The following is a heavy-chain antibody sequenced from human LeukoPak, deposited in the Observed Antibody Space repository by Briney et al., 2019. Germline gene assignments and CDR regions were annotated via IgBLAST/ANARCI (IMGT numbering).Heavy chain of an antibody. V-gene: IGHV3-7*01. Sequence: GGSLRLSCAASGFTFSSYWMSWVRQAPGKGLEWVANIKQDGSEKYYVDSVKGRFTISRDNAKNSLYLQMNSLRAEDTAVYYCASRLTSIAARTDAFDIWGQGTMVTVSS. CDR2: IKQDGSEK. D-gene: IGHD6-6*01. J-gene: IGHJ3*02. CDR1: GFTFSSYW. CDR3: ASRLTSIAARTDAFDI.